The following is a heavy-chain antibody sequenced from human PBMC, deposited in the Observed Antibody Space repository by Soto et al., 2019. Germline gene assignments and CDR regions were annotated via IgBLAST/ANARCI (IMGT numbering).Heavy chain of an antibody. CDR2: ISSNGGST. V-gene: IGHV3-64D*06. J-gene: IGHJ6*02. CDR3: VKGSGYQYNYYYYGMDV. D-gene: IGHD3-3*01. CDR1: GFRFSSYA. Sequence: PGGSLRLSCSASGFRFSSYAMHWVRQAPGKGLEYVSAISSNGGSTYYADSVKGRFTISRDNSKNTLYLQMSSLRAEDTAVYYCVKGSGYQYNYYYYGMDVWGQGTTVTVSS.